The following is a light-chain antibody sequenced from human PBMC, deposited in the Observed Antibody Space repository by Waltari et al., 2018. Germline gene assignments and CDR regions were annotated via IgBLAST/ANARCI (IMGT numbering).Light chain of an antibody. CDR2: EAS. CDR3: QQRSNWPPVT. Sequence: EVLLTKSPATLSLSRGERATLSCRSSQSINTYLAWYQLKSGQAPRLLIYEASNRATGIPATFSGSGSGPDFTLTISSLEPEDSAVYYCQQRSNWPPVTFGGGTKVEIK. J-gene: IGKJ4*01. V-gene: IGKV3-11*01. CDR1: QSINTY.